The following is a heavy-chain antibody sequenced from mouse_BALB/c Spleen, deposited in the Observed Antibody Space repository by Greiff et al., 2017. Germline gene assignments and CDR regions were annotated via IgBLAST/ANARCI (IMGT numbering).Heavy chain of an antibody. V-gene: IGHV14-4*02. D-gene: IGHD2-3*01. CDR3: NAWGDGYYFDY. J-gene: IGHJ2*01. CDR1: GFNIKDYY. Sequence: EVQLVESGAELVRSGASVKLSCTASGFNIKDYYMHWVKQRPEQGLEWIGWIDPENGDTEYAPKFQGKATMTADTSSNTAYLQLSSLTSEDTAVYYCNAWGDGYYFDYWGQGTTLTVSS. CDR2: IDPENGDT.